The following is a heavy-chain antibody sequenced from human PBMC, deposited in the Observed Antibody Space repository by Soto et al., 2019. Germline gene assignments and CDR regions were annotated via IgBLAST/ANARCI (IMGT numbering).Heavy chain of an antibody. CDR1: GFTFSSYA. D-gene: IGHD6-19*01. CDR2: ISGSGGST. Sequence: GSLRLSCAASGFTFSSYAMSWVRQAPGKGLEWVSAISGSGGSTYYADSVKGRSTISRDNSKNTLYLQMNSLRAEDTAVYYCATNGIAVAGTATRPWGQGTLVTVSS. CDR3: ATNGIAVAGTATRP. V-gene: IGHV3-23*01. J-gene: IGHJ5*02.